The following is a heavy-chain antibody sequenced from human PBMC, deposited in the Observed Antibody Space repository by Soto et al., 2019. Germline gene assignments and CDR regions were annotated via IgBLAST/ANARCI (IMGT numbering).Heavy chain of an antibody. V-gene: IGHV4-34*01. CDR1: GGSFSGYY. D-gene: IGHD6-13*01. CDR2: INHSGST. Sequence: SETLSLTWAGYGGSFSGYYWSWIRQPPGKGLEWIGEINHSGSTNYNPSLKSRVTISVDTSKNQFSLKLSSVTSAVTAVYYCARGIAPAGWGQGTLVPFSS. J-gene: IGHJ4*02. CDR3: ARGIAPAG.